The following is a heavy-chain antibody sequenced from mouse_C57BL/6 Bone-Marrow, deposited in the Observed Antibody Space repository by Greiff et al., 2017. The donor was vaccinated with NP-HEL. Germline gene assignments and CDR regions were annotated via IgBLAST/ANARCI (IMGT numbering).Heavy chain of an antibody. CDR2: ISNGGGST. D-gene: IGHD1-1*01. CDR1: GYTFSDYY. J-gene: IGHJ1*03. V-gene: IGHV5-12*01. CDR3: AYGSSFWYFDV. Sequence: EVQLVESGGGLVQPGGSLKLSCAASGYTFSDYYMYWVRQTPEKRLEWVAYISNGGGSTYYQDTLKGRFTISGDNAKNTLYLQLSRLKSEDTAMYYCAYGSSFWYFDVWGTGTTVTVSS.